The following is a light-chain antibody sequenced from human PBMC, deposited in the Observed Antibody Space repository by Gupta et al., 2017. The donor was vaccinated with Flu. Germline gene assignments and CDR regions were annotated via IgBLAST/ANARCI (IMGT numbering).Light chain of an antibody. CDR1: NIGSKS. J-gene: IGLJ1*01. CDR3: QGWDSGSDQYV. Sequence: GQTARRTWWGNNIGSKSVDWYHQKPAPAPFLVVYDNSDRRSGIPERFSGSNYGTTATLTISRVEAGDEADYYCQGWDSGSDQYVFATGTKVTVL. CDR2: DNS. V-gene: IGLV3-21*02.